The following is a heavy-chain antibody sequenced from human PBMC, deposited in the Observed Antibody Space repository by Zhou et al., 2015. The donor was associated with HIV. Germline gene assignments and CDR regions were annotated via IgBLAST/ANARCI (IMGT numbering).Heavy chain of an antibody. Sequence: QVHLVQSGAELRKPGSSVKVSCKTYGAPFNTFALNWVRQAPGQGPEWMGTLTPMFDTADYSRKFRGRVTMTADMSTDTGYMELSGLRFEDTAVYYCARDVPSYYLDSSGLQTMGVQWGQGTLVIVS. CDR2: LTPMFDTA. V-gene: IGHV1-69*06. D-gene: IGHD3-22*01. CDR3: ARDVPSYYLDSSGLQTMGVQ. CDR1: GAPFNTFA. J-gene: IGHJ4*02.